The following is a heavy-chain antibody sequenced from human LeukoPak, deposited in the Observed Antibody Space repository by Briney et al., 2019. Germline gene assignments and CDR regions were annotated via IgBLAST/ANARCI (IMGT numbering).Heavy chain of an antibody. CDR2: ISGGGDTT. D-gene: IGHD3-3*01. Sequence: GGSLRLSCAASGFTFSSYDMSWVRQAPGRGLEWVSTISGGGDTTYYADSVKGRFTISRGNSKNTLYLQMNSLRAEDTAVYYCAKDASYYDFWSGYSQSSFDYWGQGTPVTASS. V-gene: IGHV3-23*01. J-gene: IGHJ4*02. CDR3: AKDASYYDFWSGYSQSSFDY. CDR1: GFTFSSYD.